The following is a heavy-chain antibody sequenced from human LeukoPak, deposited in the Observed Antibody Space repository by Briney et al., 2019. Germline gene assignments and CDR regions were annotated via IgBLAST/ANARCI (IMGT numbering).Heavy chain of an antibody. J-gene: IGHJ5*02. CDR3: ARALSDPIVVVPAAPPYNWFDP. Sequence: SETLSLTCAAYGGSFSGYYWSWIRQPPGKGLEWIGEINHSGSTNYNPSLKSRVTISVDTSKNQFSLKLSSVTAADTAVYYCARALSDPIVVVPAAPPYNWFDPWGQGTLVTVSS. D-gene: IGHD2-2*01. V-gene: IGHV4-34*01. CDR1: GGSFSGYY. CDR2: INHSGST.